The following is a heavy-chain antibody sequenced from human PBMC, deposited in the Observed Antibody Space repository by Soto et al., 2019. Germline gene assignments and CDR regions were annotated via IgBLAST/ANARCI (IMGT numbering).Heavy chain of an antibody. V-gene: IGHV2-5*02. D-gene: IGHD2-15*01. CDR1: GFSLSTSGVG. CDR2: IYWDDDK. Sequence: QITLKESGPTLVKPTQTLTLTCTFSGFSLSTSGVGVGWIRQPPGKALEWLALIYWDDDKRYSPSLKSRLTLTKDTSKNQAVLTMTNMDPVDTATYYCAHSSCSGGSCYGGWFDPWGQGTLVTVSS. J-gene: IGHJ5*02. CDR3: AHSSCSGGSCYGGWFDP.